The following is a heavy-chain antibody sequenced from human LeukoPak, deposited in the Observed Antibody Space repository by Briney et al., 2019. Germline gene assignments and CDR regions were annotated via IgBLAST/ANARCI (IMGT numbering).Heavy chain of an antibody. D-gene: IGHD3-10*01. CDR1: GYTFTKYY. J-gene: IGHJ3*02. CDR2: INPSGGST. CDR3: AAYYYGSGSRSAAFDI. V-gene: IGHV1-46*03. Sequence: GASVKVSCKASGYTFTKYYIHWVRQAPGQGLEWMGIINPSGGSTTYAQKFQGRVTMTRDTSTSTVHMELSSLRSEDTAVYYCAAYYYGSGSRSAAFDIWGQGTMVTVSS.